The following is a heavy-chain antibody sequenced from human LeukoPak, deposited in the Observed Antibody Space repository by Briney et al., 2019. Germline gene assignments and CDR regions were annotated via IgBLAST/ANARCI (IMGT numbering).Heavy chain of an antibody. CDR1: GGSIRSDF. V-gene: IGHV4-59*12. D-gene: IGHD2-2*01. CDR3: AREDLAAAILGSWYFDL. CDR2: VYYSGST. Sequence: SETLSLTCTVSGGSIRSDFWSWIRQPPGKGLEWIGYVYYSGSTNYSPSLNSRVTISIDTSKNKFSLKLSSVTAADTAVYYCAREDLAAAILGSWYFDLWGRGTLVTVSS. J-gene: IGHJ2*01.